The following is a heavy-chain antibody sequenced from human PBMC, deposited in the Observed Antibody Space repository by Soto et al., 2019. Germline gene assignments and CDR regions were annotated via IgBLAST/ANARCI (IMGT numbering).Heavy chain of an antibody. V-gene: IGHV1-46*01. CDR1: GYTFSSYY. J-gene: IGHJ4*02. Sequence: QVQLVQSGAEVKKPGASVKVSCKASGYTFSSYYMHWVRQAPGQGLEWMGIINPSGGSTSYGQKFQGSVTMTRDTSTSTVYMELSSLRSEDTAVYYCARDDSSGPITKYYFDSGGQGTLVTVSS. D-gene: IGHD6-19*01. CDR2: INPSGGST. CDR3: ARDDSSGPITKYYFDS.